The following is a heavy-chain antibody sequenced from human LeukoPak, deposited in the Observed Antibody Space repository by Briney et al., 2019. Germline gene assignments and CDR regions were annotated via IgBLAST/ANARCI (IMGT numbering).Heavy chain of an antibody. D-gene: IGHD3-9*01. CDR2: INPNSGGT. Sequence: ASVKVSCKASGYTFAGYYMHWVRQAPEQGLEWMGWINPNSGGTNYAQKFQGRVTMTRDTSISTAYMELSRLRSDDTAVYYCARDLRYFDWLFPSYWGQGTLVTVSS. V-gene: IGHV1-2*02. J-gene: IGHJ4*02. CDR3: ARDLRYFDWLFPSY. CDR1: GYTFAGYY.